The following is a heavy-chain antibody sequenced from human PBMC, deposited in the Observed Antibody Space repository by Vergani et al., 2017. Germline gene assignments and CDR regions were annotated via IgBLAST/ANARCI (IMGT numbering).Heavy chain of an antibody. CDR1: GGSISSGSYY. CDR3: GYGEYFDY. CDR2: IYTSGST. J-gene: IGHJ4*02. Sequence: QVQLQESGPGLVKPSQTLSLTCTVSGGSISSGSYYWSWIRQPAGKGLEWIGRIYTSGSTNYNPSLKSRVTISVDTSKNQFSLKLSSVTAADTAVYYCGYGEYFDYWGQGTLVTVSS. D-gene: IGHD5-18*01. V-gene: IGHV4-61*02.